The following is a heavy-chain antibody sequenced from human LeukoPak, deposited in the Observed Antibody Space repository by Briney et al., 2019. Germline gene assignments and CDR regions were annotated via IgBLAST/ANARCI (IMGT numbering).Heavy chain of an antibody. D-gene: IGHD2-15*01. J-gene: IGHJ3*02. CDR3: ARDRRDCSGASCYADAFDI. V-gene: IGHV3-74*01. Sequence: GGSLRLSCETAGFTFSSYVMHWVRRTPGKGLVWVSRISHDGFISYADSVKGRFTISRDNSKNTLYLQMNSLRAEDTAVYYCARDRRDCSGASCYADAFDIWGQGTMVTVSS. CDR1: GFTFSSYV. CDR2: ISHDGFI.